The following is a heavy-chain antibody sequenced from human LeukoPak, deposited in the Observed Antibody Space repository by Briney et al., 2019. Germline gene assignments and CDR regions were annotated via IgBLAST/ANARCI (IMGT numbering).Heavy chain of an antibody. Sequence: PSETLSLTCTVSGGSISSGDYYWSWIRQPPGKGLEWIGYIYYSGSTYYNPSLKSRVIISVDTSKNQFSLKLSSVTAADTAVYYCARMYSSSSGDWFDPWGQGTLVTVSS. CDR2: IYYSGST. V-gene: IGHV4-30-4*02. CDR3: ARMYSSSSGDWFDP. CDR1: GGSISSGDYY. J-gene: IGHJ5*02. D-gene: IGHD6-6*01.